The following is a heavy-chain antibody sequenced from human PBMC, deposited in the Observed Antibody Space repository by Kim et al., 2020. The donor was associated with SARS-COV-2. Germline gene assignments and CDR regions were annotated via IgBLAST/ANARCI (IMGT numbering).Heavy chain of an antibody. J-gene: IGHJ6*02. CDR1: GFTFSSYW. CDR2: IKQDGSEK. D-gene: IGHD4-17*01. CDR3: ARDFPDYGDVSYYYGMDV. V-gene: IGHV3-7*03. Sequence: GGSLRLSCAASGFTFSSYWMSWVRQAPGKGLEWVANIKQDGSEKYYVDSVKGRFTISRDNAKNSLYLQMNSLRAEDTAVYYCARDFPDYGDVSYYYGMDVWGQGTTVTVSS.